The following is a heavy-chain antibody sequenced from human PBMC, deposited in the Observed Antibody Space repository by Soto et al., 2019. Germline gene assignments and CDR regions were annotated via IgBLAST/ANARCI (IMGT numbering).Heavy chain of an antibody. CDR1: VFTFSSYA. CDR2: ISGSGGST. J-gene: IGHJ4*02. D-gene: IGHD6-13*01. V-gene: IGHV3-23*01. Sequence: GGSLRLSCAASVFTFSSYAMSCVRPAPGKGLEWVSAISGSGGSTYYADSVKGRFTISRDNSKNTLYLQMNSLRAEDTAVYYCAKDRSSSWYDRYFDYWGQGTLVTVSS. CDR3: AKDRSSSWYDRYFDY.